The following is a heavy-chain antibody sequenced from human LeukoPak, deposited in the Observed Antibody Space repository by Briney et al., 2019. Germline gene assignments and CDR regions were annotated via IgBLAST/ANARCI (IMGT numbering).Heavy chain of an antibody. CDR2: IYHSGST. D-gene: IGHD2-2*02. V-gene: IGHV4-38-2*01. CDR1: GYSISSGYY. Sequence: SETLSLTCAVSGYSISSGYYWGGIRQPPGKGLEWIGSIYHSGSTYYNPSLKSRVTISVDTSKNQFSLKLSSVTAADTAVYYCARQQLYCSSTSCYNGWGQGTLVTVSS. J-gene: IGHJ4*02. CDR3: ARQQLYCSSTSCYNG.